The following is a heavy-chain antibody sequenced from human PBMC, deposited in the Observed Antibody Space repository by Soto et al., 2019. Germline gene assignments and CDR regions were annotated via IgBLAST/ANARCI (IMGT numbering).Heavy chain of an antibody. Sequence: ASVKVSCKASGYAFTSYDINCVRQATGQGFEYLGWMNPNSGNTGYVKKFQGRVTMTRDTSMSTAYMELSSLRSEDTAVYYCARHPAYSGYVRYFDYWGQGTLVTVSS. V-gene: IGHV1-8*01. D-gene: IGHD3-22*01. J-gene: IGHJ4*02. CDR3: ARHPAYSGYVRYFDY. CDR2: MNPNSGNT. CDR1: GYAFTSYD.